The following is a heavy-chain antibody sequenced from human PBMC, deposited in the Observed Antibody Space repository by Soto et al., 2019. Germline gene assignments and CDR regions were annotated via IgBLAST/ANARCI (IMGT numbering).Heavy chain of an antibody. J-gene: IGHJ4*02. V-gene: IGHV1-24*01. CDR1: GYTLTELS. CDR2: FDAEDGET. CDR3: ARAVISSGWYFDY. D-gene: IGHD6-19*01. Sequence: GASVKVSCKVSGYTLTELSMHWVRQAPGKGLEWMGGFDAEDGETIYAQKSQGRVTMTEDTSTNTAYMELRSLRSDDTAVYYCARAVISSGWYFDYWGQGTLVTVSS.